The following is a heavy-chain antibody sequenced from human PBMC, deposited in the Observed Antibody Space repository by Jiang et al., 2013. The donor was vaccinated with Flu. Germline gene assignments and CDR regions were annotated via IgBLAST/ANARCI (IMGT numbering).Heavy chain of an antibody. CDR1: GGSISSSSYY. CDR3: ARSSSEQWLLPSN. J-gene: IGHJ4*02. V-gene: IGHV4-39*01. Sequence: LLKPSETLSLTCTVSGGSISSSSYYWGWIRQPPGKGLEWIGNIYYSGSTYYNPSLKSRVTISVDTSRNQFSLKLSSVTAADTAVYYCARSSSEQWLLPSNWGQGTLVTVSP. CDR2: IYYSGST. D-gene: IGHD3-22*01.